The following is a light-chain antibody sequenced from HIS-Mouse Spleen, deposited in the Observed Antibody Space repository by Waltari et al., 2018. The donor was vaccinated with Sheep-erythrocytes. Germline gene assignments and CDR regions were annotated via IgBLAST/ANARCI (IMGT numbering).Light chain of an antibody. V-gene: IGLV2-11*01. Sequence: QSALTQPRPVSGSPGPSVTITCTGTSSAVGGYNYVSWYTQHPGKAPKLMIYDVSKRPSGVPDRFSGSKSGNTASLTISGLQAEDEADYYCCSYAGSYNHVFATGTKVTVL. CDR1: SSAVGGYNY. CDR3: CSYAGSYNHV. CDR2: DVS. J-gene: IGLJ1*01.